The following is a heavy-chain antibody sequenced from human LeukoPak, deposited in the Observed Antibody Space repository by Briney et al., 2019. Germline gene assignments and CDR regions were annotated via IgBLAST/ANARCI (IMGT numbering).Heavy chain of an antibody. CDR1: RYTFTVYY. D-gene: IGHD3-22*01. CDR2: INPNSGGT. Sequence: ASVRVSSKASRYTFTVYYMRWVRQAPGQGLEWMGWINPNSGGTNYAQKFQGRVTMPRDTSISTAYMELSRLRSDDTAVYYCAREDYYDSSGSSIPDAFDIWGQGTMVTVSS. CDR3: AREDYYDSSGSSIPDAFDI. V-gene: IGHV1-2*02. J-gene: IGHJ3*02.